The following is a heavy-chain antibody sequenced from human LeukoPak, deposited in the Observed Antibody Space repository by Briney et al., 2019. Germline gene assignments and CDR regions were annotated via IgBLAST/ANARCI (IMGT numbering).Heavy chain of an antibody. CDR2: VKEDGTTK. CDR1: GFSFTNYW. V-gene: IGHV3-7*01. J-gene: IGHJ4*02. Sequence: PGGSLRLPCAASGFSFTNYWMSWVRQAPGKGLEWVANVKEDGTTKQYVDSVKGRFTISRDNAKNSLYLQMDSLRAEDTAVYYCVSQEVVPHWGQGTLVSVSS. D-gene: IGHD2-15*01. CDR3: VSQEVVPH.